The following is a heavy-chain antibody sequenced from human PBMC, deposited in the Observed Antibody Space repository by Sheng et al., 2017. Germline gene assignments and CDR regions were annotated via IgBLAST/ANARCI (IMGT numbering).Heavy chain of an antibody. V-gene: IGHV6-1*02. CDR1: GDTITSESAG. J-gene: IGHJ6*01. CDR2: TYYRSKWLH. CDR3: AREVGGQWEPFYFFYGL. D-gene: IGHD1-26*01. Sequence: VRLQQSGPGLVKPSLTLSVTCAISGDTITSESAGWNWIRQSPSRGLEWLVKTYYRSKWLHDYAESVKSRLTVNPDTSKNQISLQLTSVTAEDTAVYYCAREVGGQWEPFYFFYGL.